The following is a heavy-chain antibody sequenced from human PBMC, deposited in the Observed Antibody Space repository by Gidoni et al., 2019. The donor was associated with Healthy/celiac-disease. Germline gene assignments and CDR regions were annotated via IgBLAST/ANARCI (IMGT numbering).Heavy chain of an antibody. CDR1: VGTFSSYA. J-gene: IGHJ4*02. V-gene: IGHV1-69*01. CDR3: ARLAVAGVYGGDY. Sequence: QVQLVQSGAEVTTPGSSVRVSCKTSVGTFSSYAISGVRQAPVQGLEWMGGIIPIFGTANYAQKFQGRVTITAEESTSTAYMELSSLRSEDTAVYYCARLAVAGVYGGDYWGQGTLVTVSS. CDR2: IIPIFGTA. D-gene: IGHD6-19*01.